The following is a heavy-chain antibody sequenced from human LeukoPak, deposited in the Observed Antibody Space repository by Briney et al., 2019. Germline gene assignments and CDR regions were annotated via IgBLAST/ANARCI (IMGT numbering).Heavy chain of an antibody. CDR3: ARITGSFNAFDI. CDR2: IYHSGDT. V-gene: IGHV4-31*03. D-gene: IGHD1-14*01. J-gene: IGHJ3*02. CDR1: GGSIRSGDYY. Sequence: SETLSLTCTVSGGSIRSGDYYWSWIRQDPGKGLEWIGTIYHSGDTYYNPSLKSRVIISVDTSKNQFALKVNSVTAADTAVYYCARITGSFNAFDIWGQGTMVTVSS.